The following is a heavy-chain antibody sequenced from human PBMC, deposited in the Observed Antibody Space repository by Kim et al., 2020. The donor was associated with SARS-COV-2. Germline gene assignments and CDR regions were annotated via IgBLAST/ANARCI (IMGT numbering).Heavy chain of an antibody. V-gene: IGHV3-64D*06. J-gene: IGHJ4*02. D-gene: IGHD1-1*01. CDR3: VKDSGWNHPSFDY. Sequence: YPDAVNGSFTMSRDNSKNTLYLQMSSLRAEDTAVYYCVKDSGWNHPSFDYWGQGTLVTVSS.